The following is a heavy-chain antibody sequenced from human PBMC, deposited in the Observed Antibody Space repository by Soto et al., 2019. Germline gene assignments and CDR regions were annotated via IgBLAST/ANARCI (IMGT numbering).Heavy chain of an antibody. CDR1: GYTFTTFY. V-gene: IGHV1-46*03. J-gene: IGHJ4*02. CDR3: ARVAVNGNFEY. CDR2: INPSGGST. D-gene: IGHD6-19*01. Sequence: QVQLVQSGAEVKEPGASVKVSCKASGYTFTTFYIHWVRQAPGQGLEWMGIINPSGGSTTYAQKFQGRVTMTRATSTGTVYMELSSLRSEDTAVYYWARVAVNGNFEYWGKGTLVTVCS.